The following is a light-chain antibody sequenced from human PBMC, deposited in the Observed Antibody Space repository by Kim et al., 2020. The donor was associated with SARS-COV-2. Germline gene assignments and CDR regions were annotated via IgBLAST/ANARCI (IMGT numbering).Light chain of an antibody. J-gene: IGLJ1*01. V-gene: IGLV3-1*01. CDR2: QDT. CDR1: KLGYKY. CDR3: QAWESSPYV. Sequence: SYELTQPPSVSVSPGQTASITCSGDKLGYKYVCWYQQKPGQSPVVVIYQDTKRPSGIPERFSGSKSGNTATLTISGTQAMDEADYYCQAWESSPYVFGAG.